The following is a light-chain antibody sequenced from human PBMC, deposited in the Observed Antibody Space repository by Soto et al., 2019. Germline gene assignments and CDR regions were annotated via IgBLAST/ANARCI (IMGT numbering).Light chain of an antibody. J-gene: IGLJ1*01. CDR1: SSDVGGYNY. CDR2: EVS. CDR3: SSYTSSVTLGV. Sequence: QSVLTQFASVSGSPGQTITISCTGTSSDVGGYNYVSWYQQHPGKAPKLIIYEVSNRPSGVSNRFSGSKSGNTASLTISGLQAEDEADYYCSSYTSSVTLGVFGTGTKVTVL. V-gene: IGLV2-14*01.